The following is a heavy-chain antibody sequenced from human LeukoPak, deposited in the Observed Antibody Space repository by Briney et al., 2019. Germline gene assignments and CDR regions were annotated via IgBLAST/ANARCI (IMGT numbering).Heavy chain of an antibody. CDR3: ARDPTTYYYYYGMDV. D-gene: IGHD1-14*01. Sequence: GGSLRLPCAASGFTFSSYSMNWVRQAPGKGLEWVSYISSSSSTIYYADSVKGRFTISRDNAKNSLYLQMNSLRDEDTAVYYCARDPTTYYYYYGMDVWGQGTTVTVSS. V-gene: IGHV3-48*02. CDR1: GFTFSSYS. J-gene: IGHJ6*02. CDR2: ISSSSSTI.